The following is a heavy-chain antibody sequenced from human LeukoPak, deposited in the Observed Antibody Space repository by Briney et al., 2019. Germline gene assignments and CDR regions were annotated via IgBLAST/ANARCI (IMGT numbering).Heavy chain of an antibody. CDR3: VKDFGGNSDY. Sequence: RAGGSLRLSCAASRFNVNNYWMHWVRQAPGKWLVLVSRINEDGRGTSYARSVRGRFTISRDSVENTLRLQMNSLRAEDTAVYYCVKDFGGNSDYWGQGTLVTVSS. CDR2: INEDGRGT. CDR1: RFNVNNYW. J-gene: IGHJ4*02. V-gene: IGHV3-74*01. D-gene: IGHD4-23*01.